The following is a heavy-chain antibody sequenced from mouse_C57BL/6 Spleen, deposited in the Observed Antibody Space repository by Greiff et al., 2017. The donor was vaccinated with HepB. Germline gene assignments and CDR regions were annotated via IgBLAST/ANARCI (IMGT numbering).Heavy chain of an antibody. Sequence: EVKLVESGAELVRPGASVKLSCTASGFNIKDDYMHWVKQRPEQGLEWIGWIDPENGDTEYASKFQGKATITADTSSNTAYLQLSSLTSEDTAVFYCTTRYSNYVWFAYWGQGTLVTVSA. D-gene: IGHD2-5*01. J-gene: IGHJ3*01. V-gene: IGHV14-4*01. CDR1: GFNIKDDY. CDR2: IDPENGDT. CDR3: TTRYSNYVWFAY.